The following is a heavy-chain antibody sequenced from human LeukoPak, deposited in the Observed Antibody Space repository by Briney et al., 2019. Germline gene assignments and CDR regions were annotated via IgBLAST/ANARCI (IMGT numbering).Heavy chain of an antibody. V-gene: IGHV3-73*01. CDR1: GFTFSGSA. CDR3: ARSRNDYGDSIDY. J-gene: IGHJ4*02. D-gene: IGHD4-17*01. CDR2: IRSKANSYAT. Sequence: PGGSLKLSCAASGFTFSGSAMHWVRQASGKGLEWVGRIRSKANSYATAYAASVKGRFTISRDDSKNTAYLQMNSLKTEDTAVYYCARSRNDYGDSIDYWGQGTLVTVSS.